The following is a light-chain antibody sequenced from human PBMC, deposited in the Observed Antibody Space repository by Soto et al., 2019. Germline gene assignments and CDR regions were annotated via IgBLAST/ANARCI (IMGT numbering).Light chain of an antibody. CDR1: GSSIGTNT. CDR2: GNN. CDR3: TAWDGSLNNVL. V-gene: IGLV1-44*01. J-gene: IGLJ2*01. Sequence: QSVLTQPPSASGTPGQRVTISCSASGSSIGTNTVNWYRQLPGTAPKLLIYGNNQRPSGVPDRFSGSKSGTSASLAISGLRSEDEAEYYCTAWDGSLNNVLFGGGTKVTVL.